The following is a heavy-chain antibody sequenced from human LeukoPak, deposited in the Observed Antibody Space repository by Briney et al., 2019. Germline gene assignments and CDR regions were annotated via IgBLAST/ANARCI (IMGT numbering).Heavy chain of an antibody. Sequence: GGSLRLSCAASGFTFSSYGMHWVRQAPGKGLEWVAFIRYDGSNKYYADSVKGRFTISRDNSKNTLYLQMNSLRAEDTAVYYCANFKTGTTGPGLHAFDIWGQGTMVTVSS. CDR3: ANFKTGTTGPGLHAFDI. D-gene: IGHD1-1*01. J-gene: IGHJ3*02. CDR2: IRYDGSNK. CDR1: GFTFSSYG. V-gene: IGHV3-30*02.